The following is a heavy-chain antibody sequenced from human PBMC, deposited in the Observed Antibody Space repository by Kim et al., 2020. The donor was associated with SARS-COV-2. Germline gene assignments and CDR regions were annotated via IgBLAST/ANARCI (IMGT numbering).Heavy chain of an antibody. Sequence: SETLSLTCAVYGGSFSGYYWSWIRQPPGKGLEWIGEINHSGSTNYNPSLKSRVTISVDTSKNQFSLKLSSVTAADTAVYYCARFHHPGIGGGDCYAFDIWGKGTMVTVSS. D-gene: IGHD2-21*02. V-gene: IGHV4-34*01. CDR1: GGSFSGYY. J-gene: IGHJ3*02. CDR2: INHSGST. CDR3: ARFHHPGIGGGDCYAFDI.